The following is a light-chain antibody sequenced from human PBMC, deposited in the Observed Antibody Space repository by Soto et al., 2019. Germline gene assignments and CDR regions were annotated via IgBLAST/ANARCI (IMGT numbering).Light chain of an antibody. CDR1: SSDIGGYNY. Sequence: QSALTQPASLSGSPGQSITISCTGTSSDIGGYNYVSWYQQHPGKAPKLIIHDVSNRPSGVSDRFFGSKSGNTASLTISGLKAEDEADYYCSSYRASSTTHYVFGTGTKVTVL. V-gene: IGLV2-14*03. CDR2: DVS. CDR3: SSYRASSTTHYV. J-gene: IGLJ1*01.